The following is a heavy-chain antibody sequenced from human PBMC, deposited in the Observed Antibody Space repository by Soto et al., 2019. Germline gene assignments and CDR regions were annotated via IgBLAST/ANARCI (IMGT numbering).Heavy chain of an antibody. CDR3: ARDNLLGAFDI. CDR1: GCTFSDYY. Sequence: GCLRRSCSASGCTFSDYYMSWIRQAPGKGLEWVSYISSSGSTIYYADSVKGRFTISRDNAKNSLYLQMNSLRAEDTAVYYCARDNLLGAFDIWGQGTTVTV. CDR2: ISSSGSTI. J-gene: IGHJ3*02. V-gene: IGHV3-11*01.